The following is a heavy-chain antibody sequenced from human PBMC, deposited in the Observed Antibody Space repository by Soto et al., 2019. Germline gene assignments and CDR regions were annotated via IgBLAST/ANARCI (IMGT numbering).Heavy chain of an antibody. J-gene: IGHJ4*02. V-gene: IGHV3-30*18. D-gene: IGHD3-22*01. CDR3: AKDNGNYYDSSGQVDY. CDR1: GFTFSSYG. Sequence: GGSLRLSCAASGFTFSSYGMHWVRQAPGKGLEWVAVISYDGSNKYYADSVKGRFTISRDNSKNTLYLQMNSLRAEDTAVYYCAKDNGNYYDSSGQVDYWGQGTLVTVSS. CDR2: ISYDGSNK.